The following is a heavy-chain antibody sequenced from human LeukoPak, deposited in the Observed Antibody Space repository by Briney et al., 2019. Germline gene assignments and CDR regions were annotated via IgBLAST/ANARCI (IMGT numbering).Heavy chain of an antibody. J-gene: IGHJ4*02. D-gene: IGHD6-13*01. CDR3: ARQIASAGTAGFDF. CDR2: INESGST. V-gene: IGHV4-34*10. Sequence: SETLSPTCGVSGGSFSGYYWSWIRQSPGKGLEWIGEINESGSTNYNPSLKSRVTMSVDTSKNQFSLRLRSVTAADTAVYYCARQIASAGTAGFDFWGQGALVTVSS. CDR1: GGSFSGYY.